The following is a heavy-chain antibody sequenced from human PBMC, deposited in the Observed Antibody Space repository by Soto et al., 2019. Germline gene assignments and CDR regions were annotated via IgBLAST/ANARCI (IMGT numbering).Heavy chain of an antibody. Sequence: GGSLRLSCAASGFTFSSYWMHWVRQAPGKGLVRVSRINSDGSSTSYADSVKGRFTISRDNAKNTLYLQMNSLRAEDTAVYYCARDAGDYDILTPFDYWGQGTLVTVSS. J-gene: IGHJ4*02. CDR3: ARDAGDYDILTPFDY. CDR1: GFTFSSYW. D-gene: IGHD3-9*01. V-gene: IGHV3-74*01. CDR2: INSDGSST.